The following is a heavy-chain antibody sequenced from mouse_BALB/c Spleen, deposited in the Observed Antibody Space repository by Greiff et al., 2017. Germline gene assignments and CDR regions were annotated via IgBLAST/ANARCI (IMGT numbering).Heavy chain of an antibody. CDR3: ARLDSSGYSDY. CDR2: IDPANGNT. D-gene: IGHD3-2*01. CDR1: GFNIKDTY. V-gene: IGHV14-3*02. Sequence: VQLQQSGAELVKPGASVKLSCTASGFNIKDTYMHWVKQRPEQGLEWIGRIDPANGNTKYDPKFQGKATITADTSSNTAYLQLSSLTSEDTAVYYCARLDSSGYSDYWGQGTTLTVSS. J-gene: IGHJ2*01.